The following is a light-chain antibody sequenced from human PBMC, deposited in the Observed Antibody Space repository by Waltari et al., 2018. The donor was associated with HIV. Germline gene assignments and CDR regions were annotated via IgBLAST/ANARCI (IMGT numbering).Light chain of an antibody. Sequence: QSVLTQPPSVSGAPGQRVTISCTGSSPNIGAGYDVHWYQQLPGTAPKLLIYGNSNRPSGVPDRFSGSKSGTSASLAITGLQAEDEADYYCQSYDSSLRDVVFGGGTKLTVL. CDR3: QSYDSSLRDVV. J-gene: IGLJ2*01. CDR1: SPNIGAGYD. CDR2: GNS. V-gene: IGLV1-40*01.